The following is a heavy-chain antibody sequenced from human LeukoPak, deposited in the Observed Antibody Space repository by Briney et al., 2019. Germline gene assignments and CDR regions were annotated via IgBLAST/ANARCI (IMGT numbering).Heavy chain of an antibody. CDR1: GYTFTGYY. J-gene: IGHJ3*02. Sequence: ASVKVSGKASGYTFTGYYMHWVRQAPGQGLEWMGWVNPNSGGTNYAQKFQGRVTMTRDTSISTAYMELSRLRSDDTAVYYCARVLWPENAFDIWGQGTMVTVSS. CDR2: VNPNSGGT. CDR3: ARVLWPENAFDI. V-gene: IGHV1-2*02.